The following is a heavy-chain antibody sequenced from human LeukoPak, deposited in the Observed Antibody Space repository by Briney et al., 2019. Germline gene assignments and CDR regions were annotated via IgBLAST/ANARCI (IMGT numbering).Heavy chain of an antibody. CDR1: GFTFSSYG. Sequence: GGSLRLSCAASGFTFSSYGMHWVRQAPGKGLEWVAFIRYDGSNKYYADSVKGRFTISRDNSKNTLYLQMNSLRAEDTAVYYCARSTIFGVVIIDYWGQGTLVTVSS. CDR2: IRYDGSNK. D-gene: IGHD3-3*01. V-gene: IGHV3-30*02. CDR3: ARSTIFGVVIIDY. J-gene: IGHJ4*02.